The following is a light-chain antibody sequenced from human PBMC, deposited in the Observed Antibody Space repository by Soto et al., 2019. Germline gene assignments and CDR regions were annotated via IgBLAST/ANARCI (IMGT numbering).Light chain of an antibody. Sequence: QSALTQPRSVSGSPGQSVTISCTGTTGDVGAYNFVSWYQLHPGKAPKLMIYDASKRPSGVPDRFSASKSGNTASLTISGLQAEDEADYYCCSYAGSFTWAFGRGTKLTVL. CDR1: TGDVGAYNF. CDR2: DAS. CDR3: CSYAGSFTWA. V-gene: IGLV2-11*01. J-gene: IGLJ3*02.